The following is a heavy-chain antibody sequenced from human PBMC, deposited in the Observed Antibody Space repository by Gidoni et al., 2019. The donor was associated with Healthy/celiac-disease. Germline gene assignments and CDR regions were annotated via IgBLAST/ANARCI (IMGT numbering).Heavy chain of an antibody. CDR3: ARDLTIFGVVNGADY. CDR1: GFPFSSYW. D-gene: IGHD3-3*01. V-gene: IGHV3-7*01. Sequence: EVQLVESGGGLVQPGGSLRLSCAASGFPFSSYWMSWVRQAPGKGLEWVANIKQDGSEKYYVDSVKGRFTISRDNAKNSLYLQMNSLRAEDTAVYYCARDLTIFGVVNGADYWGQGTLVTVSS. J-gene: IGHJ4*02. CDR2: IKQDGSEK.